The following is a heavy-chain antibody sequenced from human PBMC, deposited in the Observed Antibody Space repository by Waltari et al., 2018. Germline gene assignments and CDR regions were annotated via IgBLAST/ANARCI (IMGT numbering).Heavy chain of an antibody. D-gene: IGHD5-12*01. V-gene: IGHV1-69*01. CDR3: ARDPEVVATMGNWFDP. CDR2: IIPIFGTA. Sequence: QVQLVQSGAGVKKPGSSVKVTCKASGGHFRHYALSRGRRAPGQGLEWMGGIIPIFGTANYAQKFQGRVTITADESTSTAYMGLSSLRSEDTAVYYCARDPEVVATMGNWFDPWGQGTLVTVSS. CDR1: GGHFRHYA. J-gene: IGHJ5*02.